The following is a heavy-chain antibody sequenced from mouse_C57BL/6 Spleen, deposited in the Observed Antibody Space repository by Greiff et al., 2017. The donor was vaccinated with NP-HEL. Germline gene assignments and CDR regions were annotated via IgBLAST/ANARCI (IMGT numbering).Heavy chain of an antibody. V-gene: IGHV1-5*01. D-gene: IGHD2-4*01. J-gene: IGHJ3*01. CDR3: YYDYDEKAWFAY. CDR2: IYPGNSDT. Sequence: EVQLQQSGTVLARPGASVKMSCKTSGYTFTSYWMHWVKQRPGQGLEWIGAIYPGNSDTSYNQKFKGKAKLTAVTSASTAYMELSSLTNDDSAVYYGYYDYDEKAWFAYWGQGTLVTVSA. CDR1: GYTFTSYW.